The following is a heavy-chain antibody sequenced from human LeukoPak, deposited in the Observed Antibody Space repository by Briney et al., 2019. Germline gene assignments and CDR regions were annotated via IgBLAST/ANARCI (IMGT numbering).Heavy chain of an antibody. J-gene: IGHJ4*02. CDR2: IDYSGSA. CDR1: GDSISSTRSSHY. Sequence: KPSETLSLTCTVSGDSISSTRSSHYWGWIRQPPGKGLEWIGSIDYSGSAYYNPSLKTRITISVDTSNNQFSLRLTSVTAADMAVYYCARLPMTGNGGRGFLDYWGQGTLVTVSS. V-gene: IGHV4-39*01. CDR3: ARLPMTGNGGRGFLDY. D-gene: IGHD1-1*01.